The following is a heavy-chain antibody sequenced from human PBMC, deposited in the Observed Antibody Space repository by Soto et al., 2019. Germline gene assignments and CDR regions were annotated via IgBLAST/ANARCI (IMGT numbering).Heavy chain of an antibody. V-gene: IGHV3-30*18. CDR3: AKERVGCSWTYGYYYGMDV. CDR2: ISNDGSNK. CDR1: GFTFSSYG. Sequence: QVQLVESGGGVVQPGRSLRLSCAASGFTFSSYGLHWVRQAPGKGLEWVAGISNDGSNKYYADSVQGRFTISRDNSKNKLLLQMKIMRADDTAVYDCAKERVGCSWTYGYYYGMDVWGQGTTVTVSS. J-gene: IGHJ6*02. D-gene: IGHD2-15*01.